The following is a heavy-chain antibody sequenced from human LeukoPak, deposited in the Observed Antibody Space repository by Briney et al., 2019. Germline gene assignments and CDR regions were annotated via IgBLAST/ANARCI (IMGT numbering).Heavy chain of an antibody. J-gene: IGHJ5*02. V-gene: IGHV3-23*01. D-gene: IGHD2/OR15-2a*01. Sequence: PGGSLRLSCEASGFTFSRSDMIWVRQAPGKGLEWVSIISASGGSTFYADSVRGRFTISRDNSDNFLYLQLTSLTAEDTAVYYCVKKGNSWSPRFDPWGQGTLVTVSS. CDR2: ISASGGST. CDR3: VKKGNSWSPRFDP. CDR1: GFTFSRSD.